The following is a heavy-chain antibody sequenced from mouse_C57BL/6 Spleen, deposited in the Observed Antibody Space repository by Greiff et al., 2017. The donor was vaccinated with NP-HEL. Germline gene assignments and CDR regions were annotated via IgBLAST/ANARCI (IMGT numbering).Heavy chain of an antibody. J-gene: IGHJ2*01. CDR1: GYTFSSYA. CDR2: ISAGGSYT. Sequence: EVQGVESGGGLVKPGGSLKLSCAASGYTFSSYAMSWVRQTPGQRLEWVATISAGGSYTYYPDNVKGRFTFTRDKAKNNLYRKMSHQKSEDKAMDYCERGGGKGRFDYWGQGTTLTVSS. V-gene: IGHV5-4*01. D-gene: IGHD1-1*01. CDR3: ERGGGKGRFDY.